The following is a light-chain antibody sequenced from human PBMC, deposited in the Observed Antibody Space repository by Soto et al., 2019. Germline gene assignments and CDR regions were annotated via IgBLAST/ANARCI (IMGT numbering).Light chain of an antibody. CDR2: GAS. V-gene: IGKV1-33*01. Sequence: DIQMTQSPSSLSASVGDRVTITCQASQDINNFLNWYQQQPGKAPKLLIYGASNLETGVPSRFSGSGSGTDFTFTISSLQPEDVATYYCQQYNSYSPTFGQGTKVEIK. J-gene: IGKJ1*01. CDR1: QDINNF. CDR3: QQYNSYSPT.